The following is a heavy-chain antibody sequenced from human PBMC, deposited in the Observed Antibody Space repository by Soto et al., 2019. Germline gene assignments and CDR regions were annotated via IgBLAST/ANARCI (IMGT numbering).Heavy chain of an antibody. CDR3: ARDISSKVGSGGRRRYYYSGMDV. D-gene: IGHD6-25*01. Sequence: PGGSLRLSCAASGFTFSSYGMHWVRQAPGKGLEWVAVIWYDGSNKYYADSVKGRFTISRDNSRNTLYLQMNSLRAEDTAVYYCARDISSKVGSGGRRRYYYSGMDVWGQGTTVTVSS. J-gene: IGHJ6*02. CDR1: GFTFSSYG. CDR2: IWYDGSNK. V-gene: IGHV3-33*01.